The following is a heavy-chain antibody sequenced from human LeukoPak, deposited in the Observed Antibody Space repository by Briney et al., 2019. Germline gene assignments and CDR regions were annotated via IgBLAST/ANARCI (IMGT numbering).Heavy chain of an antibody. CDR1: GGSISSGSYY. CDR2: VYTSGST. CDR3: ARGGGGWYNDWFDP. D-gene: IGHD6-19*01. J-gene: IGHJ5*02. V-gene: IGHV4-61*02. Sequence: SETLSLTCTVSGGSISSGSYYWSWIRQPAGKGLEWIGRVYTSGSTNYNPSLKSRVTISVDTFKNQFSLKLSSVTAADTAVYYCARGGGGWYNDWFDPWGQGTLVTVSS.